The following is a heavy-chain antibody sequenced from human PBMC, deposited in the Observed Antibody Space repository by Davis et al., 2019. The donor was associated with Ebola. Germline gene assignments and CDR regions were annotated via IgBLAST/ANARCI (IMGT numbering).Heavy chain of an antibody. CDR1: GASISSSY. J-gene: IGHJ5*02. CDR2: VHYSGST. V-gene: IGHV4-59*01. CDR3: ARGGVNWFDP. Sequence: GSLRLSCTVSGASISSSYWSWIRQPPGKGLDWIGYVHYSGSTNYNPSLKSRLSMSVDTSKNQFSLKLSSASAADAAIYYCARGGVNWFDPWGQGILVTVSS.